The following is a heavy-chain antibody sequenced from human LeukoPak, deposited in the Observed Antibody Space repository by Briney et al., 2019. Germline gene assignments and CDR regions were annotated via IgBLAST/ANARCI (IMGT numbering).Heavy chain of an antibody. Sequence: GGSLRLSCAASGFAFSSYSMNWVRQAPGKGLEWVSSITSSSSYIYYADSVKGRFTISRDNAKNSLYLQMNSLRAEDTAVYYCARGGAAAALRWGQGTLVTVSS. D-gene: IGHD6-13*01. CDR1: GFAFSSYS. CDR2: ITSSSSYI. V-gene: IGHV3-21*01. CDR3: ARGGAAAALR. J-gene: IGHJ1*01.